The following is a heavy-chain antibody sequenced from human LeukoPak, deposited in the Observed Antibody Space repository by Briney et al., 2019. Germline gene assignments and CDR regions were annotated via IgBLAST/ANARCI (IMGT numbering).Heavy chain of an antibody. CDR1: GFTFSSYA. CDR3: ERGQQWLVRDY. V-gene: IGHV3-30-3*01. J-gene: IGHJ4*02. Sequence: PGRSLRLSCAASGFTFSSYAMHWVRQAPGKGLEWVAVISYDGSNKYYADSVKGRFTISRDNSKNTLYLQMNSLRAEDTAVYYCERGQQWLVRDYWGQGTMVTVSS. D-gene: IGHD6-19*01. CDR2: ISYDGSNK.